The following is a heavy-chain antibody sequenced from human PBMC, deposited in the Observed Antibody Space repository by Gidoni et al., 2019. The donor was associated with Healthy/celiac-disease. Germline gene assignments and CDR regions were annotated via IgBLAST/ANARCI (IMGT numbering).Heavy chain of an antibody. CDR2: ISSSGSTI. J-gene: IGHJ4*02. V-gene: IGHV3-48*03. CDR3: ARASFKWLSRDKDFDY. D-gene: IGHD3-22*01. Sequence: EVQLVESGGGLVQPGGSLRLSCAASGFTFSSYEMNWVRQAPGKGLAWVSYISSSGSTIYYADSVKGRFTISRDNAKNSLYLQMNSLRAEDTAVYYCARASFKWLSRDKDFDYWGQGTLVTVSS. CDR1: GFTFSSYE.